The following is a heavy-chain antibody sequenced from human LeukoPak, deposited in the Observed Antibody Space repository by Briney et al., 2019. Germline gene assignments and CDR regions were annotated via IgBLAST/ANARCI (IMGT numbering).Heavy chain of an antibody. V-gene: IGHV3-7*01. D-gene: IGHD5-12*01. J-gene: IGHJ4*02. Sequence: GGSLRLSCAASGFTFSSYWMRCVRQAPGKGLEWVANIKQDGSEKYYGDSVKGRFTIFRDNTKNSLYLLMNSLRAEDTAVYYCARVGATIEYFDYWGQGSLVTVSS. CDR1: GFTFSSYW. CDR2: IKQDGSEK. CDR3: ARVGATIEYFDY.